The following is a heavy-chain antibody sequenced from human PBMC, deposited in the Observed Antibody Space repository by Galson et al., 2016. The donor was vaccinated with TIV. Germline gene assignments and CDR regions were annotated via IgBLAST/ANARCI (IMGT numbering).Heavy chain of an antibody. CDR3: ARVRRGNVGVVDATDAFDI. Sequence: SETLSLTCAVYGGSLSDHYWSWIRQPPGKGLEWIGEINHSGHTHHNPSLKSRVTISLDTSKNQFSLTLTSVTAADTALFYCARVRRGNVGVVDATDAFDIWDQGTMVTVSS. CDR1: GGSLSDHY. CDR2: INHSGHT. V-gene: IGHV4-34*01. J-gene: IGHJ3*02. D-gene: IGHD2-15*01.